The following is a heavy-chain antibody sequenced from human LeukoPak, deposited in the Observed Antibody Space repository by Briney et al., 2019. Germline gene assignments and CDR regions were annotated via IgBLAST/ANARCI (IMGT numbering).Heavy chain of an antibody. CDR3: ARGKSKFDY. CDR1: GGSISNRNYY. Sequence: SETLSLTCTVSGGSISNRNYYWSWIRQPPGKGLEWIGYIYYSGSTDYSPSLKSRVTISVDTSKNQFSLKLRSVTAADTAVYYCARGKSKFDYWGQGTLVTVSS. V-gene: IGHV4-30-4*01. J-gene: IGHJ4*02. CDR2: IYYSGST.